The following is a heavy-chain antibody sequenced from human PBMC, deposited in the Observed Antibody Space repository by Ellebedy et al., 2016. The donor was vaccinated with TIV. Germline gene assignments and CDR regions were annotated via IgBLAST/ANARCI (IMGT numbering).Heavy chain of an antibody. CDR3: VKERFGTRWVSFDA. J-gene: IGHJ3*01. V-gene: IGHV3-43*01. D-gene: IGHD3-16*01. CDR2: LNRDGSRL. CDR1: GFDFRGFS. Sequence: PGGSLRLSCSASGFDFRGFSMHWVRPRPGKGLEWVCLLNRDGSRLFYGDSFEGRFTISRQNSESSLYLEMRALSNDDTAIYYCVKERFGTRWVSFDAWGRGTMVTVSS.